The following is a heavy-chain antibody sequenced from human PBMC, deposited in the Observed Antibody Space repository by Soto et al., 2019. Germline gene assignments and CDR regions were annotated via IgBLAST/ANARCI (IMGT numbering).Heavy chain of an antibody. D-gene: IGHD3-10*01. V-gene: IGHV3-48*01. CDR1: GFTFSSYS. CDR2: ISSGSGTT. J-gene: IGHJ6*02. CDR3: AKIGTYLRMDV. Sequence: EVQLVESGGGLVQPGGSLRLSCAVSGFTFSSYSINWVRQAPGKGVEWVSYISSGSGTTYYADSVKGRFSISRDNANNSLYLQMNSLRVEDTAVYYCAKIGTYLRMDVWGQGTTVTVSS.